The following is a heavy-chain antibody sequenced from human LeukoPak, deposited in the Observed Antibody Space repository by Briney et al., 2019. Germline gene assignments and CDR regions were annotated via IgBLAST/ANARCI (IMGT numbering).Heavy chain of an antibody. V-gene: IGHV3-64D*06. Sequence: GGSLRLSCSASGFIFNRYGMYWVRQAPGKGLEYVSAISLNGGSTYYADSVKGRFTISRDNSRNTLHLQMSSLRVEDTAVYYCVKDSSSGSYFDYWGQGTLVTVSS. CDR3: VKDSSSGSYFDY. CDR2: ISLNGGST. D-gene: IGHD3-10*01. CDR1: GFIFNRYG. J-gene: IGHJ4*02.